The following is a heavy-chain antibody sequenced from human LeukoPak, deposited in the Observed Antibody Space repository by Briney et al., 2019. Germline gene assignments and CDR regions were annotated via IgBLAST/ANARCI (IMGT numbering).Heavy chain of an antibody. V-gene: IGHV3-7*01. CDR3: ARVPVVPGRFVGEYYFDY. CDR1: GFTFSSYW. CDR2: IKQDGSEK. D-gene: IGHD2-2*01. J-gene: IGHJ4*02. Sequence: PGGSLRLSCAASGFTFSSYWMSWVRQAPGKGLEWVANIKQDGSEKYYVDSVKGRFTISRDNAKNSLYLQMNSLRAEDTAVYYCARVPVVPGRFVGEYYFDYWGQGTLVTVFS.